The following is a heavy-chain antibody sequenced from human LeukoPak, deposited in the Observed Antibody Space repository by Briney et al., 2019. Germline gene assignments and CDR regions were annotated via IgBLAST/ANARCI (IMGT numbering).Heavy chain of an antibody. CDR1: GVSISTYY. Sequence: SETLSLTCTVSGVSISTYYWRWIRQPPGKGVEWIGYLYDSGSTNYNPSLKSRGTISVVTSKNQFSLKLSAVTAADTAMYYYAKHGRSWTFDYWGQGTLVTVSS. J-gene: IGHJ4*02. CDR3: AKHGRSWTFDY. CDR2: LYDSGST. V-gene: IGHV4-59*08. D-gene: IGHD6-13*01.